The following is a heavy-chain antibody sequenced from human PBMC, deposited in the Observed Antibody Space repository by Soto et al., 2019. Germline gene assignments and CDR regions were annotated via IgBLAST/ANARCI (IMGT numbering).Heavy chain of an antibody. CDR3: ARIVVVPAAAKGGAFDI. CDR1: GFTFSSYW. J-gene: IGHJ3*02. Sequence: GSLRLSCAASGFTFSSYWMSWVRQAPGKGLEWVANIKQDGSEKYYVDSVKGRFTISRDNAKNSLYLQMNSLRAEDTAVYYCARIVVVPAAAKGGAFDIWGQGTMVTVSS. CDR2: IKQDGSEK. V-gene: IGHV3-7*01. D-gene: IGHD2-2*01.